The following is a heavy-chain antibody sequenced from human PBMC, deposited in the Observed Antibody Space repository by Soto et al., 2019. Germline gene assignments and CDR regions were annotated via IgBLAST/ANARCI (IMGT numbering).Heavy chain of an antibody. CDR2: IDTNGDT. Sequence: QVQLQESGSGLLKPSQTLSLDCSVSGDSLRRGFHHWSWIRQTPGKGLQLIGYIDTNGDTHYDPSLRHRLNMSIVTTESRFSLKVTSVTAADTAVYYCARGTVYYCPNDKCGFVFDHWGQGALVTVTS. CDR1: GDSLRRGFHH. D-gene: IGHD2-8*01. CDR3: ARGTVYYCPNDKCGFVFDH. V-gene: IGHV4-31*03. J-gene: IGHJ4*02.